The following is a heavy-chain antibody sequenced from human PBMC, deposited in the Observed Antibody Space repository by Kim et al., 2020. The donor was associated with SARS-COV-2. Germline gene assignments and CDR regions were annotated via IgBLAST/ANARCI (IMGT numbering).Heavy chain of an antibody. Sequence: GGSLRLSCAASGFTFSNYWMMWIRQAPGKGLEWVANIRRDGSLKNYADSVKGRFTISRDNAKKALYLQIDSLRVEDTAVYYCTRDISPEYRGGLYYDALDIWGQGTMVTVSS. J-gene: IGHJ3*02. CDR1: GFTFSNYW. D-gene: IGHD2-8*01. CDR3: TRDISPEYRGGLYYDALDI. V-gene: IGHV3-7*01. CDR2: IRRDGSLK.